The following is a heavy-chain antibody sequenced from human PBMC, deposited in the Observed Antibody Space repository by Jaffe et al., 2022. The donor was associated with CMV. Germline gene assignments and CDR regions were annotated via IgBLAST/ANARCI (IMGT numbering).Heavy chain of an antibody. CDR3: ARDGKDSSSWGDY. V-gene: IGHV3-33*01. CDR1: GFTFSSYG. CDR2: IWYDGSNK. J-gene: IGHJ4*02. Sequence: QVQLVESGGGVVQPGRSLRLSCAASGFTFSSYGMHWVRQAPGKGLEWVAVIWYDGSNKYYADSVKGRFTISRDNSKNTLYLQMNSLRAEDTAVYYCARDGKDSSSWGDYWGQGTLVTVSS. D-gene: IGHD6-13*01.